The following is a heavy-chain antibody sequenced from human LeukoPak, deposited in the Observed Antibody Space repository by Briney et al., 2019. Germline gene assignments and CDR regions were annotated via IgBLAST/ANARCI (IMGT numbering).Heavy chain of an antibody. J-gene: IGHJ4*02. CDR3: ARGKVAGSDY. CDR1: RFTFSTYW. Sequence: GGSLRLSCAASRFTFSTYWMHWVRQAPGKGLVWVSRINSDGSSTGYADSVKGRFTISRDNAKNTLYLQMNSLRAEDTALYYCARGKVAGSDYWGQGTLVTVSS. D-gene: IGHD6-19*01. CDR2: INSDGSST. V-gene: IGHV3-74*01.